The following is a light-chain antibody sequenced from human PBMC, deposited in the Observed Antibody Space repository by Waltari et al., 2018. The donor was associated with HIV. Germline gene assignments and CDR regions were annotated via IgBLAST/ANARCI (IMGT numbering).Light chain of an antibody. Sequence: QSVLTHPPSASGTPGQRVTISCSGSSSNIGSNYVYWYQQLPGTAPKLLIYRNNQRPSGVPARFSGSKSGTSASLAISGLRSEDEADYYCAAWDDSLSGQWVFGGGTKVTVL. CDR3: AAWDDSLSGQWV. V-gene: IGLV1-47*01. CDR1: SSNIGSNY. J-gene: IGLJ3*02. CDR2: RNN.